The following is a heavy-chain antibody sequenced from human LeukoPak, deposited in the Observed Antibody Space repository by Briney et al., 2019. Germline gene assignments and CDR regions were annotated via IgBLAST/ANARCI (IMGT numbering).Heavy chain of an antibody. V-gene: IGHV1-18*01. J-gene: IGHJ4*02. CDR2: ISAYNGNT. CDR1: GYTFTSYG. Sequence: ASVKVSCKASGYTFTSYGISWVRQAPGQGLEWMGWISAYNGNTNYAQKLQGRVTMTTDTSTSTAYMELRSLRSDDTAVYYCVLRYSSSWWRDHWGQGTLVTVSS. CDR3: VLRYSSSWWRDH. D-gene: IGHD6-13*01.